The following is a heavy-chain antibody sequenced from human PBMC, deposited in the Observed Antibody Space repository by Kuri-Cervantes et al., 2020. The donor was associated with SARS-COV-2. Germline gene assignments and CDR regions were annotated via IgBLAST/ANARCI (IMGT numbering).Heavy chain of an antibody. CDR3: ARGYCSSTSSPPYYYYGMDV. CDR2: ISSSSSTI. D-gene: IGHD2-2*01. Sequence: GESLKISCAASGFTFSSYSMNWVRQAPGKGLEWVSYISSSSSTIYYADSVKGRFTISRDNAKNSLYLQMNSLRDEDTAVYYCARGYCSSTSSPPYYYYGMDVWGQGTTVTVSS. V-gene: IGHV3-48*02. J-gene: IGHJ6*02. CDR1: GFTFSSYS.